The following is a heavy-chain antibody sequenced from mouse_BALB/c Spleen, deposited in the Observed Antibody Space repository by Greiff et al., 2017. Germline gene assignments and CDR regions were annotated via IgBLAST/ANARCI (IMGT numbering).Heavy chain of an antibody. V-gene: IGHV1S137*01. D-gene: IGHD2-14*01. J-gene: IGHJ4*01. CDR1: GYTFTDYA. CDR3: ARRYNYAMDY. Sequence: QVQLQQSGAELVRPGVSVKISCKGSGYTFTDYAMHWVKQSHAKSLEWIGVISTYYGDASYNQKFKGKATMTVDKSSSTAYMELARLTSEDSAIYYCARRYNYAMDYWGLGTSVTVSS. CDR2: ISTYYGDA.